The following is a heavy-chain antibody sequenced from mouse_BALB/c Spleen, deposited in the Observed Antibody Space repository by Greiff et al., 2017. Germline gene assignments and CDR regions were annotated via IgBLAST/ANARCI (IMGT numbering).Heavy chain of an antibody. CDR3: ASRDGNWWYFDV. CDR1: GYTFSSYW. CDR2: ILPGSGST. J-gene: IGHJ1*01. D-gene: IGHD2-1*01. V-gene: IGHV1-9*01. Sequence: QVQLQQSGAELMKPGASVKISCKATGYTFSSYWIEWVKQRPGHGLEWIGEILPGSGSTNYNEKFKGKATFTADTSSNTAYMQLSSLTSEDSAVYDCASRDGNWWYFDVWGAGTTVTVSS.